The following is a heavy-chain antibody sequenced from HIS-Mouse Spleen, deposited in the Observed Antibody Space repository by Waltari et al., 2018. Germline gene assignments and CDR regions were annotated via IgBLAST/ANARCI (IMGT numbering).Heavy chain of an antibody. J-gene: IGHJ4*02. CDR2: INQSGST. CDR1: GGSFSGYY. D-gene: IGHD1-26*01. Sequence: QVQLQQWGAGLLKPSETLSLTCAVYGGSFSGYYWSWIRQPPGKGLEWIGEINQSGSTTDNPSLKSRGTMSVDTSKNQFSLKLSSVTAADTAVYYCASGAGELLYYFDYWGQGTLVTVSS. CDR3: ASGAGELLYYFDY. V-gene: IGHV4-34*01.